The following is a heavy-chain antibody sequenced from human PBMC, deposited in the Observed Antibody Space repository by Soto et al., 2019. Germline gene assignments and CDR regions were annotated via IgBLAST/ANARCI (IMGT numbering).Heavy chain of an antibody. D-gene: IGHD6-13*01. J-gene: IGHJ4*02. Sequence: SETLSLTCTVSGGSISSGGYYWSWIRQHPGKGLEWIGYIYYSGSTYYNPSLKSRVTISVDTSKNQFSLKLSSVTAADTAVYYCARGSYSSSWYEPGGFDYWGQGTLVNVSS. V-gene: IGHV4-31*03. CDR3: ARGSYSSSWYEPGGFDY. CDR1: GGSISSGGYY. CDR2: IYYSGST.